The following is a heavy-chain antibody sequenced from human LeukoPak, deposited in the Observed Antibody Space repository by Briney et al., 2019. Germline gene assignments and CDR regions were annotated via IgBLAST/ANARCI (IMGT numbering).Heavy chain of an antibody. CDR2: IRYDGSNK. CDR3: AKDAKDPIHRSSTSCYHYFDY. Sequence: PGGSLRLSCAASGFTFSSYAMSWVRQAPGKGLEWVAFIRYDGSNKYYADSVKGRFTISRDNSKNTLYLQMNSLRAEDTAVYYCAKDAKDPIHRSSTSCYHYFDYWGQGTLVTVSS. J-gene: IGHJ4*02. CDR1: GFTFSSYA. V-gene: IGHV3-30*02. D-gene: IGHD2-2*01.